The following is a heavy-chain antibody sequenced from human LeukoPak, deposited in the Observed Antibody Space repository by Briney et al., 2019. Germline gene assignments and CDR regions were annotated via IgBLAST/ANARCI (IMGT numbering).Heavy chain of an antibody. D-gene: IGHD3-22*01. V-gene: IGHV4-30-2*01. Sequence: SQTLSLTCAVSGGSISSGGYSWSWIRQPPGKGLEWIGYIYHSGSTYYNPSRRSRVTISVDRSKNPFSLKLSSVTAAATAVYYCARGPGSSWYNTYYYDSSGPNDAFDIWGQGTMVTVSS. CDR3: ARGPGSSWYNTYYYDSSGPNDAFDI. CDR2: IYHSGST. CDR1: GGSISSGGYS. J-gene: IGHJ3*02.